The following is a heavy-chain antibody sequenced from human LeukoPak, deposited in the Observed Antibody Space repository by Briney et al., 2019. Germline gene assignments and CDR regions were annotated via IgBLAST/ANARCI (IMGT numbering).Heavy chain of an antibody. Sequence: PSETLSLTCTVSGASISSGAYYWSWIRQHPGKGLESIGYIFYRGSTYYNPSLKSRLTISVDTSKNQFSLKLNSVTDAGTAVYYCASSPNLYFIDYWGQGALVTVSS. CDR3: ASSPNLYFIDY. CDR1: GASISSGAYY. J-gene: IGHJ4*02. CDR2: IFYRGST. V-gene: IGHV4-31*03. D-gene: IGHD2-2*02.